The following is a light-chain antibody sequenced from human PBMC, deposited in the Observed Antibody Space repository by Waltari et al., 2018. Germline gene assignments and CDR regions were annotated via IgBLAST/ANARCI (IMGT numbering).Light chain of an antibody. J-gene: IGKJ3*01. Sequence: DIQMTQSPSSLSASVGDRVTITCRASQTISSYLNWYQQKPGKAPKLLIYAASNLQSGVPSRFSGSGSGTDFTLTINSLQPEDFATYYCQQYYSTTLFTFGLGTKVDIK. V-gene: IGKV1-39*01. CDR3: QQYYSTTLFT. CDR2: AAS. CDR1: QTISSY.